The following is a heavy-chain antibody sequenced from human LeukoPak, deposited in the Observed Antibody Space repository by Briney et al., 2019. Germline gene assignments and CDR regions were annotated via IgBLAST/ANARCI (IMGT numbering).Heavy chain of an antibody. J-gene: IGHJ5*02. CDR3: VIDPPDSGWAFWS. CDR2: IWRGGNYK. Sequence: GGSLRLSCSASGFNFGTHAMHWVRQAPGKGLEWVAMIWRGGNYKFYADSVKGRFSISRDDSRSDLSLQMDSLRVEDTALYYRVIDPPDSGWAFWSWGQGALVTVSS. CDR1: GFNFGTHA. D-gene: IGHD6-19*01. V-gene: IGHV3-33*01.